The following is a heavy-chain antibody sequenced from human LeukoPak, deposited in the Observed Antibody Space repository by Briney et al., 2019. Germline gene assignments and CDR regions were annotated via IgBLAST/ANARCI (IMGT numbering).Heavy chain of an antibody. V-gene: IGHV1-69*13. Sequence: SSVKVSCKASGGTFSSYAISWVRQAPGQGREWMGGVIPIFGTANYAQKFQRRVTITAAESTSTAYMQLSSLRSEDTAVYSCARAQGVVVPAAIWSYWGQGTLVTVSS. CDR3: ARAQGVVVPAAIWSY. D-gene: IGHD2-2*01. CDR1: GGTFSSYA. CDR2: VIPIFGTA. J-gene: IGHJ4*02.